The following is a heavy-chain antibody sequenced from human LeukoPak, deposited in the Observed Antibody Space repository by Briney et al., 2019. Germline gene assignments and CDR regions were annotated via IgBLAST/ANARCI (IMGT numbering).Heavy chain of an antibody. CDR1: GGSFSGYY. D-gene: IGHD2-2*01. CDR3: ARALGDCSSTCCYALRAGPSRDFDY. CDR2: SNHRRST. J-gene: IGHJ4*02. V-gene: IGHV4-34*01. Sequence: SETLSLTCAVYGGSFSGYYWSWIREPAGKGLEGIGESNHRRSTNYKPSLKSRFTISVDTSKNPLYLQLNTVTAADTAVYYCARALGDCSSTCCYALRAGPSRDFDYWGRGTLVTVSS.